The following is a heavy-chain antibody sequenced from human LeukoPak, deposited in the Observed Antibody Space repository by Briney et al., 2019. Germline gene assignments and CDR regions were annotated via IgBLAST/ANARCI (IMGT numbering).Heavy chain of an antibody. Sequence: ASVKVSCKASGYTFTSYAMHWVRQAPGQRLKWMGWINAGNGSTKYSQKFQGRVTITRDTSASTAYMGLSSLRSEDTAVYYCAREVGDGDLYFDYWGQGTLVTVSS. CDR3: AREVGDGDLYFDY. CDR2: INAGNGST. V-gene: IGHV1-3*01. CDR1: GYTFTSYA. D-gene: IGHD4-17*01. J-gene: IGHJ4*02.